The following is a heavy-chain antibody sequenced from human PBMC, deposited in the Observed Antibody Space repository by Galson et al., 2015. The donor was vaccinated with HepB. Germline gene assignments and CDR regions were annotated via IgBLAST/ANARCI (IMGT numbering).Heavy chain of an antibody. Sequence: QSGAEVKKPGESLRISCKGSGYSFTSYWISWVRQMPGKGLEWMGRIDPSDSYTNYSPSFQGHVTISADKSISTAYLQWSSLKASDTAMYYCARHRWDIGYCSGGSCYPGSDWFDPWGQGTLVTVSS. D-gene: IGHD2-15*01. J-gene: IGHJ5*02. CDR3: ARHRWDIGYCSGGSCYPGSDWFDP. CDR1: GYSFTSYW. V-gene: IGHV5-10-1*01. CDR2: IDPSDSYT.